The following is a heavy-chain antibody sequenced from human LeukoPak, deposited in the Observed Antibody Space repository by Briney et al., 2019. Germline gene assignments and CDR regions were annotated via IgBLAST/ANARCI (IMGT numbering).Heavy chain of an antibody. V-gene: IGHV3-30*02. CDR2: TRYDEDNK. CDR1: GFTFSNYG. J-gene: IGHJ5*02. D-gene: IGHD6-13*01. Sequence: GGSLRLSCAASGFTFSNYGMHWVRQAPGKGLEWVAFTRYDEDNKYYADSVKGRFTISRDNSKNTLYLQMNSLRADDTAVYYCAKDRDQYLVRGWFDPWGQGTLVTVSS. CDR3: AKDRDQYLVRGWFDP.